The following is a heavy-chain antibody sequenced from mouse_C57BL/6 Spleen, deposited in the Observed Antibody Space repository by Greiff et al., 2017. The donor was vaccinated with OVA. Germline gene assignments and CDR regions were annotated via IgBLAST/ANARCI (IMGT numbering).Heavy chain of an antibody. V-gene: IGHV5-4*01. CDR2: ISDGGSYT. J-gene: IGHJ2*01. CDR3: ARDGGSSSDY. Sequence: EVQGVESGGGLVKPGGSLKLSCAASGFTFSSYAMSWVRQTPEKRLEWVATISDGGSYTYYPDNVQGRFTISRDKAKNKLYMQMSHLKSEDTAVYYCARDGGSSSDYWGQGTTLTVSS. CDR1: GFTFSSYA. D-gene: IGHD1-1*01.